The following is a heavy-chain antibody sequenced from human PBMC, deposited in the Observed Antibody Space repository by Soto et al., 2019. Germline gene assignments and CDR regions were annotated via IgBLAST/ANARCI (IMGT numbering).Heavy chain of an antibody. Sequence: SETLSLTCTVSGGSISSGGYYSSWIRQHPGKGLEWIGYIYYSGSTYYNPSLKSRVTISVDTSKNQFSLKLSSVTAADTAVYYCARDGRRNAFDIWGQGTMVTVSS. V-gene: IGHV4-31*02. CDR2: IYYSGST. J-gene: IGHJ3*02. CDR3: ARDGRRNAFDI. D-gene: IGHD1-1*01. CDR1: GGSISSGGYY.